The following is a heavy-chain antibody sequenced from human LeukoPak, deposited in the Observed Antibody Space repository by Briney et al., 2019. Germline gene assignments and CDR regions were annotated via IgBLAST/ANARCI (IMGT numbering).Heavy chain of an antibody. J-gene: IGHJ4*02. D-gene: IGHD7-27*01. CDR1: GYTFTSHD. V-gene: IGHV1-8*01. Sequence: ASVKVSCKASGYTFTSHDINWVLQAAGQGLEWMGWMNPNTGNTGYAQKWRGRVSMTRDISTTTAYMDLSSLRSDDTAVYYCARSAGDLYFDYWGQGTLVTVSS. CDR3: ARSAGDLYFDY. CDR2: MNPNTGNT.